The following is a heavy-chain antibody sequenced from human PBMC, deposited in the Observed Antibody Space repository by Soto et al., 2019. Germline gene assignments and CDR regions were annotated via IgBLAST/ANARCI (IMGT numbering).Heavy chain of an antibody. CDR2: INWNGGST. D-gene: IGHD3-3*01. Sequence: LRLSCAASGFTFDDYGMSWVRQAPGKGLEWVSGINWNGGSTGYADSVKGRFTISRDNAKNSLYLQMNSLRAEDTALYYCARGLRFLEWLSLVGAFGIWRQGTMVTVSS. CDR3: ARGLRFLEWLSLVGAFGI. J-gene: IGHJ3*02. CDR1: GFTFDDYG. V-gene: IGHV3-20*04.